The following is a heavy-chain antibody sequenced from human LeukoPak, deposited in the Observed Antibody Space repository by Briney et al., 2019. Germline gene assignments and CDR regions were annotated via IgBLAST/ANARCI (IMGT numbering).Heavy chain of an antibody. CDR3: AKPFGGRGHYYYYMDV. D-gene: IGHD3-10*01. J-gene: IGHJ6*03. CDR2: IRYDGSNK. Sequence: PGGSLRLSCAASGFAFSSYGMHWVRQAPGKGLEWVAFIRYDGSNKYYADSVKGRFTISRDNSKNTLYLQMNSLRAEDTAVYYCAKPFGGRGHYYYYMDVWGKGTTVTISS. V-gene: IGHV3-30*02. CDR1: GFAFSSYG.